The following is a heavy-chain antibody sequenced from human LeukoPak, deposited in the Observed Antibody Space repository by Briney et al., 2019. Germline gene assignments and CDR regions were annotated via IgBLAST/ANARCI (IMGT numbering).Heavy chain of an antibody. J-gene: IGHJ4*02. CDR3: ARSGQWLVSDY. Sequence: GASVKVSCKASRGTFSTYAISWVRQAPGQGLEWMGRILPILGVANYAQKFQGRATITADKSTSTAYMELSSLRSEDTAVYYCARSGQWLVSDYWGQGTLVTVSS. CDR1: RGTFSTYA. CDR2: ILPILGVA. D-gene: IGHD6-19*01. V-gene: IGHV1-69*04.